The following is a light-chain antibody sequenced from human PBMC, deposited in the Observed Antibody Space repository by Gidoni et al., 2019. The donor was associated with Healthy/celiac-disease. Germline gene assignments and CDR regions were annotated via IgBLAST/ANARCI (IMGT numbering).Light chain of an antibody. Sequence: DIQLTQSPSSLSASVGDRVTLTCRASQSISSYLNWYQQKPGKAPKLLIYAASSLQSWVPSRFSGSGSGTDFTLTISSLQPEDFATYYCQQSYSTSTWTFGQGTKVEIK. CDR2: AAS. CDR3: QQSYSTSTWT. V-gene: IGKV1-39*01. CDR1: QSISSY. J-gene: IGKJ1*01.